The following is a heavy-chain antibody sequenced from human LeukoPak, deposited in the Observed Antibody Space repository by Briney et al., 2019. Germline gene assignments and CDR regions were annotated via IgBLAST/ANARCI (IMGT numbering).Heavy chain of an antibody. CDR3: ASVGRYGSGSYYNSFDFDY. V-gene: IGHV1-2*02. J-gene: IGHJ4*02. D-gene: IGHD3-10*01. Sequence: ASVSVSCKASGYTFTGYYMHWVRQAPGQGLEWMGWINPNSGGTNYAQKFQGRVTMTRDTSISTAYMELSRLRSDDTAVYYCASVGRYGSGSYYNSFDFDYWGQGTLVTVSS. CDR1: GYTFTGYY. CDR2: INPNSGGT.